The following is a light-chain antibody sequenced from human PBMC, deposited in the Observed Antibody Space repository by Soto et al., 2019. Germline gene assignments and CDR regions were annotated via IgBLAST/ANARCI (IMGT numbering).Light chain of an antibody. Sequence: QLVLTQSSSASASLGSSVKLTCTLSSGHSSYIIAWHQQQPGKAPRYLMKLEGSGSYNKGSGVPDRFSGSSSGADRYLTISTLHFEDEANYYCETWDSNPRVFGGGTKLTVL. J-gene: IGLJ2*01. CDR2: LEGSGSY. CDR1: SGHSSYI. V-gene: IGLV4-60*02. CDR3: ETWDSNPRV.